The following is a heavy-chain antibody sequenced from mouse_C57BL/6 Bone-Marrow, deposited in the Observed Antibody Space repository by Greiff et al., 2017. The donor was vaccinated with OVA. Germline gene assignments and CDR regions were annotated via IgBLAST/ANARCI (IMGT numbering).Heavy chain of an antibody. CDR3: VRQSLYFDV. Sequence: EVQVVESGGGLVQPKGSLKLSCAASGFSFNTYAMNWVRQAPGKGLEWVARIRSKSNNYATYYADSVKDRFTISRDDSESMLYLQMNNLKTEDTAMYYCVRQSLYFDVWGTGTTVTVSS. J-gene: IGHJ1*03. CDR1: GFSFNTYA. V-gene: IGHV10-1*01. CDR2: IRSKSNNYAT.